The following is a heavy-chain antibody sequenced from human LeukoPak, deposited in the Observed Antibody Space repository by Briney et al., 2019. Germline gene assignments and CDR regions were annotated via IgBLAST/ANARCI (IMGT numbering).Heavy chain of an antibody. CDR1: GGSFSGYY. V-gene: IGHV4-34*01. D-gene: IGHD2/OR15-2a*01. Sequence: SETLSLTCAVYGGSFSGYYWSWIRQPPGKGLEWIGEINHSGSTNYNPSLKSRVTISVDTSKNQFSLNLSSVTAADTALYYCVRGFTLFDPWGQGTLVTVSS. J-gene: IGHJ5*02. CDR3: VRGFTLFDP. CDR2: INHSGST.